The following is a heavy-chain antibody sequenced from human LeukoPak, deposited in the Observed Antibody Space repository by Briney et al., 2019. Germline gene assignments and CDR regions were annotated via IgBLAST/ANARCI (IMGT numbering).Heavy chain of an antibody. Sequence: PGGSLRLSCAASGFMFSSHAMTWVRQAPGKGLEWVSIISSSGDSTNYADSVKGRFTISRDNSKNTLYLQMNSLRAEDTAVYYCANFRRQLPRAEYFQHWGQGTLVTVSS. V-gene: IGHV3-23*01. CDR3: ANFRRQLPRAEYFQH. CDR1: GFMFSSHA. J-gene: IGHJ1*01. CDR2: ISSSGDST. D-gene: IGHD2-2*01.